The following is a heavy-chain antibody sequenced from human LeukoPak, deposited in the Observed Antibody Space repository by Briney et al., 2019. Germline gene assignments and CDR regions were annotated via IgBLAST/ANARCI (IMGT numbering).Heavy chain of an antibody. D-gene: IGHD3-3*01. J-gene: IGHJ3*02. CDR2: ISSSSSYI. CDR1: GFTFSSYS. CDR3: ARRRITISGDTDDAFDI. V-gene: IGHV3-21*01. Sequence: GGSLRLSCAASGFTFSSYSMNWVRQAPGEGLEWVSSISSSSSYIYYADSVKGRFTISRDNAKNSLYLQMNSLRAEDTAVYYCARRRITISGDTDDAFDIWGQGTMVTVSS.